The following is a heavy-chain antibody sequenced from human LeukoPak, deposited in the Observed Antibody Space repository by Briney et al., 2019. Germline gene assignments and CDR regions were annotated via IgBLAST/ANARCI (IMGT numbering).Heavy chain of an antibody. D-gene: IGHD2-15*01. CDR2: MNPNSGNA. Sequence: ASLKVSCKASGNTFTSYEINWVRQATGQGLEWLGRMNPNSGNAGYAQESQGRVTMTTNTSIGTAYMELSSLRSEDTAVYYCAGRLYYSGFYGLDVWGQGTTVTVSS. J-gene: IGHJ6*02. CDR1: GNTFTSYE. CDR3: AGRLYYSGFYGLDV. V-gene: IGHV1-8*01.